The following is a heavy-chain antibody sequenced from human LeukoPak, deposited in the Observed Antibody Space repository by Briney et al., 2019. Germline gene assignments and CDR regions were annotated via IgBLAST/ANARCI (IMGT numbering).Heavy chain of an antibody. D-gene: IGHD6-19*01. CDR3: ARDFEQWLADDAFDI. CDR2: IYTSGST. Sequence: SETLSLTCTVSGGSISSYYWSWIRQPAGEGLEWIGRIYTSGSTNYNPSLKSRVTMSVDTSKNQFSLKLSSVTAADTAVYYCARDFEQWLADDAFDIWGQGTMVTVSS. CDR1: GGSISSYY. V-gene: IGHV4-4*07. J-gene: IGHJ3*02.